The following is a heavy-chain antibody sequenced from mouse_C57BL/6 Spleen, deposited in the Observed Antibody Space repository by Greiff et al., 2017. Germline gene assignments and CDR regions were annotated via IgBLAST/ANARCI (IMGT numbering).Heavy chain of an antibody. V-gene: IGHV1-19*01. CDR3: ARGWDGYFDY. Sequence: VQLQQSGPVLVKPGASVKMSCKASGYTFTDYYMNWVKQSHGKSLEWIGVINPYNGGTSYNQKFKGKATLTVDKSSSTAYMELNSLTSEDSAVYYCARGWDGYFDYWGQGTTLTVSS. CDR2: INPYNGGT. J-gene: IGHJ2*01. D-gene: IGHD4-1*01. CDR1: GYTFTDYY.